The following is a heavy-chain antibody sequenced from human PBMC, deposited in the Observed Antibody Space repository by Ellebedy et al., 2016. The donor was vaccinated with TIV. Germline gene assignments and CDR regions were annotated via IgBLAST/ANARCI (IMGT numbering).Heavy chain of an antibody. V-gene: IGHV2-5*01. CDR1: GFSLSTADVG. J-gene: IGHJ4*02. D-gene: IGHD3-10*01. CDR3: AHRRTGSISSGGFDY. Sequence: SGPTLVTPTQTLTLTCTFSGFSLSTADVGVGWIRQPPGKALEWLTLIYGIDDQRYSPSLKSRLTITKDTSKNQVVLTMTDMDPEDTATYYCAHRRTGSISSGGFDYWGQGTLVTVSA. CDR2: IYGIDDQ.